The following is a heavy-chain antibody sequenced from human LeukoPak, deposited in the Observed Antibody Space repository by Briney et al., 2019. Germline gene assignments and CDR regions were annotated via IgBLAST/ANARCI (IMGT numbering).Heavy chain of an antibody. CDR1: GGSVSSGSYY. Sequence: SETLSLTCTVSGGSVSSGSYYWSWIRQPPGKGLEWIGYIYYSGSTNYNPSLKSRVTISVDTSKNQFSLKLSSVTAADTAVYYCATVAVIRGVTYFDYWGQGTLVTVSS. J-gene: IGHJ4*02. D-gene: IGHD3-10*01. CDR2: IYYSGST. CDR3: ATVAVIRGVTYFDY. V-gene: IGHV4-61*01.